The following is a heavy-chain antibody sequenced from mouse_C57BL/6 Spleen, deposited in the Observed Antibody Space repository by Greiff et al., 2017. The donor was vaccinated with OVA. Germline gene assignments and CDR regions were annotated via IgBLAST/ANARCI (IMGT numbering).Heavy chain of an antibody. CDR1: GFTFSDFY. D-gene: IGHD2-2*01. V-gene: IGHV7-1*01. J-gene: IGHJ1*03. Sequence: EVKVVESGGGLVQSGRSLRLSCATSGFTFSDFYMEWVRQAPGKGLEWIAASRNKANDYTTEYSASVKGRFIVSRDTSQSILYLQMNALRAEDTAIYYCARGPDLLWFPYWYFDVWGTGTTVTVSS. CDR3: ARGPDLLWFPYWYFDV. CDR2: SRNKANDYTT.